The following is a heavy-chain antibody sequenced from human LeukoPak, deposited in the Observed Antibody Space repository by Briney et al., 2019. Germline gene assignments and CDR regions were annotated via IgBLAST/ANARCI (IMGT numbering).Heavy chain of an antibody. CDR1: EFTFDNYA. Sequence: QPGGSLRLSCAASEFTFDNYAMSWVRQAPGKGPEWVSVISGSGYYSYYADSVKGRFTVSRDNSKTTLYLQMNSLRAEDTAVYYCAKEGRAVVPAARGYYYYMDVWGKGTTVTVSS. V-gene: IGHV3-23*01. CDR3: AKEGRAVVPAARGYYYYMDV. J-gene: IGHJ6*03. D-gene: IGHD2-2*01. CDR2: ISGSGYYS.